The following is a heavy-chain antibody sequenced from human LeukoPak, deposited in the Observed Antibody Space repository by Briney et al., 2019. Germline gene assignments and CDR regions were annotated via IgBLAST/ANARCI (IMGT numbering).Heavy chain of an antibody. Sequence: GGSLRLSCAASGFTFSPYAMNWVRQAPGKGLEGVSSIGDSSRSIFYADSVKGRFTISRDNAKTSLYLQMNSLRAEDTAVYYCAREGGVLGEAFDVWGQGTMVTISS. CDR2: IGDSSRSI. CDR3: AREGGVLGEAFDV. J-gene: IGHJ3*01. V-gene: IGHV3-21*01. D-gene: IGHD3-10*01. CDR1: GFTFSPYA.